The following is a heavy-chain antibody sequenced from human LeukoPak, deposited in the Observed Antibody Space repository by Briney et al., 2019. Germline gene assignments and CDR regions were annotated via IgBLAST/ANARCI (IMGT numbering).Heavy chain of an antibody. V-gene: IGHV4-39*07. CDR2: IYYSGST. Sequence: SETLSLTCTVSGGSISSGGYYWGWIRQPPGKGLEWIGSIYYSGSTYYNPSLKSRVTISVDTSKNQFSLKLSSVTAADTAVYYCAREIAAAGSRVDYWGQGTLVTVSS. D-gene: IGHD6-13*01. CDR3: AREIAAAGSRVDY. J-gene: IGHJ4*02. CDR1: GGSISSGGYY.